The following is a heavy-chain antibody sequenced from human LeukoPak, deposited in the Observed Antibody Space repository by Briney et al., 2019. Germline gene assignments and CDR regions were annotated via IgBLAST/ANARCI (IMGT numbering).Heavy chain of an antibody. Sequence: GGSLRLSCAASGFTFSSYAMSWVRQAPGKGLEWVSAISGSGGSTYYADSVKGRFTISRDNSKNTLYLQMNSLRAEDTAVYYCTSSHQAVAGTDFDYWGQGTLVTVSS. CDR2: ISGSGGST. J-gene: IGHJ4*02. D-gene: IGHD6-19*01. CDR3: TSSHQAVAGTDFDY. CDR1: GFTFSSYA. V-gene: IGHV3-23*01.